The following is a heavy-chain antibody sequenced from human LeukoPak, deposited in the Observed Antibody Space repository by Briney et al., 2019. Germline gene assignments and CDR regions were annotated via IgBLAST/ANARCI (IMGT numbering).Heavy chain of an antibody. J-gene: IGHJ4*02. V-gene: IGHV5-51*01. D-gene: IGHD3-10*01. CDR2: IYPGDSDT. Sequence: GESLKISCKGSGYSFTSYWIGWVRQMPGKGLEWMGIIYPGDSDTRYSPSFQGQVTISADKSISTAYLQWSSLKASDTAMYYCARSRWTMVRRVIIEFDYWGQGTLVTVSS. CDR3: ARSRWTMVRRVIIEFDY. CDR1: GYSFTSYW.